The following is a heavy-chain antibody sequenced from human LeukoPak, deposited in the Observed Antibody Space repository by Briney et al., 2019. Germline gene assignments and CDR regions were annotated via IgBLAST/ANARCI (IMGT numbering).Heavy chain of an antibody. CDR2: MNPNSGNT. J-gene: IGHJ4*02. Sequence: GASVKVSCKASGYTFTSYDINWVRQATGQGLEWMGWMNPNSGNTGYAQKFQGRVTMTRNTSISTAYMELSSLRAEDTAVYYCAREPHSYGSRPVDYWGQGTLVTVSS. D-gene: IGHD5-18*01. CDR3: AREPHSYGSRPVDY. CDR1: GYTFTSYD. V-gene: IGHV1-8*01.